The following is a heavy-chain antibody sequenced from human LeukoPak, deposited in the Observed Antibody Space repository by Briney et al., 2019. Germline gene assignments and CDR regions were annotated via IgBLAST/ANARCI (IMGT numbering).Heavy chain of an antibody. J-gene: IGHJ3*02. CDR2: IYTSGST. CDR3: ARVGIVGAFGAFDI. Sequence: SETLSLTCTVSGGSISSGSYYWSWIRQPAGKGLEWIGRIYTSGSTNYNPSLKSRVTISVDTSKNQFSLKLSSVTAADTAVYYCARVGIVGAFGAFDIWGQGTMVTVSS. D-gene: IGHD1-26*01. V-gene: IGHV4-61*02. CDR1: GGSISSGSYY.